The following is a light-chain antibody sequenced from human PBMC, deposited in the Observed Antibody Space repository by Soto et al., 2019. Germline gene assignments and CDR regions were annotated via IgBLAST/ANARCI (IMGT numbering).Light chain of an antibody. J-gene: IGLJ1*01. CDR1: SSDVGGYNY. Sequence: QSALTQPASVSGSPGQSITISCTGTSSDVGGYNYVSWYQQHPGKAPKLMIYEVSNRPSGVSNRFSGSKSGNTASLTISGLQAEDEADYYCSSYTSSSIDYVFATGTKLTVL. CDR2: EVS. CDR3: SSYTSSSIDYV. V-gene: IGLV2-14*01.